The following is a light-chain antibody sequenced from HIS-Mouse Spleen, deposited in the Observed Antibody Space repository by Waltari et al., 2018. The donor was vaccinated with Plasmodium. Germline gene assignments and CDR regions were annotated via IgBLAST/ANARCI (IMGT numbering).Light chain of an antibody. V-gene: IGLV3-1*01. J-gene: IGLJ2*01. Sequence: SYELTQPPSVSVSPGQTASITPPGAKSGVKYACWYQQKPGQSPVLVIYQYSKRPSGIPERFSGSNSGNTATLTISGTQAMDEADYYCQAWDSSTVVFGGGTKLTVL. CDR3: QAWDSSTVV. CDR1: KSGVKY. CDR2: QYS.